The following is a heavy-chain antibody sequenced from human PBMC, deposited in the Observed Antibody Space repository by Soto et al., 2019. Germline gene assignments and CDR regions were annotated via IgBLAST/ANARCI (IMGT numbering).Heavy chain of an antibody. J-gene: IGHJ4*02. CDR1: GFTFSSYG. Sequence: GSLSLSGAASGFTFSSYGMHWVLQAPGKGLEWVAFIWHDGGNKFYAESVKGRFTISRDNSKNTLYLQMTSLSAEDTAMYYCARDGDVNTGFGKDYWGQGTLVTVSS. CDR2: IWHDGGNK. CDR3: ARDGDVNTGFGKDY. V-gene: IGHV3-33*01. D-gene: IGHD3-16*01.